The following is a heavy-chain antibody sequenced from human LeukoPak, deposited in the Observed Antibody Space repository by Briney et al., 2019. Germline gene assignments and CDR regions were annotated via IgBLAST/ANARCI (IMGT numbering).Heavy chain of an antibody. J-gene: IGHJ3*02. D-gene: IGHD3-22*01. V-gene: IGHV3-7*04. CDR3: ARDSSGYYYPDAFDI. CDR2: IKQDGSKK. Sequence: GGSLRLSCAASGFTFSSYWMSWVSQAPGKGLEWVANIKQDGSKKYYVDSVKGRFTISRDNAKNSLYLQMNSLRAEDTAVYYCARDSSGYYYPDAFDIWGQGTMVTVSS. CDR1: GFTFSSYW.